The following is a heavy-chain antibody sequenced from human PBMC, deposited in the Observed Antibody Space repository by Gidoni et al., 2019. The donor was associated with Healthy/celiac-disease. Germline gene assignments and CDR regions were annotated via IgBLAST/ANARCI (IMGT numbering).Heavy chain of an antibody. Sequence: EVQLVESGGGLFKHGGSLRLSCAASGFPFSSYSMNWVRQAPGKGLEWVSSMSSSSSYIYYADSVKGRFTISRDNAKNSLYLQMNSLRAEDTAVYYCARELYYYDSRYDYWGQGTLVTVSS. D-gene: IGHD3-22*01. CDR1: GFPFSSYS. V-gene: IGHV3-21*01. CDR3: ARELYYYDSRYDY. CDR2: MSSSSSYI. J-gene: IGHJ4*02.